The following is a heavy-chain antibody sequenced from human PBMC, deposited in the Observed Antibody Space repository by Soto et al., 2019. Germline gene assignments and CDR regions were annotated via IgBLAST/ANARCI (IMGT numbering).Heavy chain of an antibody. Sequence: ASVKVSCKVSGYTLTELSMHWVRQAPGKGLEWMGGFDPEDGETIYAQKFQGRVTMTEDTSTDTAYMELSSLRSEDTAVYYCATGTVYYYDSSGREIDYWGQGNLVTVSS. V-gene: IGHV1-24*01. CDR1: GYTLTELS. D-gene: IGHD3-22*01. J-gene: IGHJ4*02. CDR3: ATGTVYYYDSSGREIDY. CDR2: FDPEDGET.